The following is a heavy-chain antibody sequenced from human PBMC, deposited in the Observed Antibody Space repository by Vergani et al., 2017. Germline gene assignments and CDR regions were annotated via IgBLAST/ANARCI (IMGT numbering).Heavy chain of an antibody. D-gene: IGHD6-19*01. CDR2: IYYSGST. Sequence: QVQLQESGPGLVKPSETLSLTCTVSGGSISSYYWSWIRQPPGKGLEWIGYIYYSGSTNYNPSFKSRVTISVDTSKNQFSLKLSSVTAADTAVYYCARGGYSSGWYGNWFDPWGQGTLVTVSS. CDR1: GGSISSYY. CDR3: ARGGYSSGWYGNWFDP. J-gene: IGHJ5*02. V-gene: IGHV4-59*01.